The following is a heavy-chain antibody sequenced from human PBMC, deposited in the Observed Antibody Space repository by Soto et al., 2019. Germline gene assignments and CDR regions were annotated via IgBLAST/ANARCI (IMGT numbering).Heavy chain of an antibody. Sequence: QLQLQESGSGLVKPSQTLSLTCSVSGGSISRGGYSWSWIRQPPGKGLECIGYIYHSGSTYYTPSLKSRVTILVDRSKNQFSLKLSSVPAADTAVYYCARGEVVALGYWGQGTLVTVSS. V-gene: IGHV4-30-2*01. CDR2: IYHSGST. D-gene: IGHD2-15*01. J-gene: IGHJ4*02. CDR1: GGSISRGGYS. CDR3: ARGEVVALGY.